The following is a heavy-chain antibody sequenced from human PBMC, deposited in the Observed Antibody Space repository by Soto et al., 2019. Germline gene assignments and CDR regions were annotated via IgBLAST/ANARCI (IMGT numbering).Heavy chain of an antibody. J-gene: IGHJ6*03. CDR1: GFTFSSYA. V-gene: IGHV3-23*01. Sequence: EVQLLESGGGLVQPGGSLRLSCAASGFTFSSYAMSWVRQAPGKGLEWVSAISGSGGSTYYADSVKGRFTISRDNSKNTLYLQMNSLRAEDTAVYYCAKREPAAMPRYYYYMDVWAKGTTVTVSS. CDR3: AKREPAAMPRYYYYMDV. CDR2: ISGSGGST. D-gene: IGHD2-2*01.